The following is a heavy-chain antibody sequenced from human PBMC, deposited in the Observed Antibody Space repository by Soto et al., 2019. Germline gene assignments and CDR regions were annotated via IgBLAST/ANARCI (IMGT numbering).Heavy chain of an antibody. V-gene: IGHV4-38-2*01. D-gene: IGHD1-20*01. CDR3: ARGVTGTLDF. CDR1: GYSISSGYY. Sequence: SETLSLTCDVSGYSISSGYYWNWIRQSPGKGLEWLGCVYHNGVAFYNPSLKSRLRLTPDTSKNRFSLALTSVAAADTAVYFCARGVTGTLDFWGQGTLVTVSS. CDR2: VYHNGVA. J-gene: IGHJ4*02.